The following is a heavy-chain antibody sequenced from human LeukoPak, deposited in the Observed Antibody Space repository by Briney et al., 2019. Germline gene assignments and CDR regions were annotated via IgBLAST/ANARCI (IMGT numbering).Heavy chain of an antibody. V-gene: IGHV3-21*01. J-gene: IGHJ4*02. Sequence: MPGGSLRLSCAASGFTFSTYTMNWVRQAPGKGLEWVSSISGTSNSIYYADSVKGRFTISRDNAKKSLFLQMNSLRAEDTAVYFCAKTETIGIAEPDLHFDYWGQGTLVTVSS. CDR3: AKTETIGIAEPDLHFDY. D-gene: IGHD6-13*01. CDR1: GFTFSTYT. CDR2: ISGTSNSI.